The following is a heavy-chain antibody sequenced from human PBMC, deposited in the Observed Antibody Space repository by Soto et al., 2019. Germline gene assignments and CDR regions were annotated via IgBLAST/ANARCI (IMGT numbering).Heavy chain of an antibody. CDR1: GGSLSEYY. CDR3: ASRKATAPGY. V-gene: IGHV4-34*01. D-gene: IGHD1-1*01. J-gene: IGHJ4*02. Sequence: QVQLQQWGAGLLKPSETLSRTCAVYGGSLSEYYWSWIRQPPGKGLEWIGEINHSGGTNYNPSLKSRVNISVDASKNQFSLNLNSVTAADTAVYYCASRKATAPGYWGQGTLVTVSS. CDR2: INHSGGT.